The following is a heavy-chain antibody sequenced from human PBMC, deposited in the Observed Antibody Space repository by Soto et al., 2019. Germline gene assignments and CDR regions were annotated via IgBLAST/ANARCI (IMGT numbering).Heavy chain of an antibody. D-gene: IGHD1-26*01. Sequence: AQLVESGGGVVLPGGSLRLSCAASGITFSDNGMHWVRQAPGGSLEWLSFISYDGSNQYYADSVKGRITVSRDNSKNTLYLEMSGLRTEDTAVYYCAQDRLVGARTFYWYYGMDVWGQGTTVTVSS. CDR2: ISYDGSNQ. CDR1: GITFSDNG. CDR3: AQDRLVGARTFYWYYGMDV. V-gene: IGHV3-30*18. J-gene: IGHJ6*02.